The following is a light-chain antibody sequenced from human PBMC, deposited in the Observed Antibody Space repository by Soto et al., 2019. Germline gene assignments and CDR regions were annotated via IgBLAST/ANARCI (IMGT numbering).Light chain of an antibody. V-gene: IGKV3-11*01. CDR2: DAY. J-gene: IGKJ5*01. CDR3: QQRHMWPIT. CDR1: ESFRGL. Sequence: EVVLTQSPVTLSLSPGERATLSCRASESFRGLLAWYQQKPGQAPRLLICDAYNRATGIPPRFSGSGSGTDFTLTISSLEHEDSAVYYCQQRHMWPITFGQGTRLEIK.